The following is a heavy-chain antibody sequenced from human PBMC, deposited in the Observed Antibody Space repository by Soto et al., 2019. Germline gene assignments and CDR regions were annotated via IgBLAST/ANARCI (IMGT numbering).Heavy chain of an antibody. CDR2: INPKSGGT. Sequence: ASVKVSCKASGYSFTDYHIHWVRQAPGQGLEWLGRINPKSGGTSTAQKFQGWVTMTTDTSISTASMELTRLTSDDTAIYYCARGDSPDCFNGVRSCFYNHVMDVWGQGTPVTVSS. D-gene: IGHD2-8*01. CDR3: ARGDSPDCFNGVRSCFYNHVMDV. J-gene: IGHJ6*02. CDR1: GYSFTDYH. V-gene: IGHV1-2*04.